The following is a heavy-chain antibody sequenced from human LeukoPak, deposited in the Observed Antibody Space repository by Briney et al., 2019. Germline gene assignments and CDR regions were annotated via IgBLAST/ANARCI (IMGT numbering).Heavy chain of an antibody. CDR1: GYTFTNYD. Sequence: ASVKVSCKASGYTFTNYDINWVRQATGQGLEWMGYMNPNSGNTGYAQKFQDRVTITSDTSISTAYMGLSSLRSDDTAVYYCARSADRQVFDPKAGDYSSHVYFQHWGQGTLVTVSS. CDR2: MNPNSGNT. D-gene: IGHD4-11*01. J-gene: IGHJ1*01. CDR3: ARSADRQVFDPKAGDYSSHVYFQH. V-gene: IGHV1-8*03.